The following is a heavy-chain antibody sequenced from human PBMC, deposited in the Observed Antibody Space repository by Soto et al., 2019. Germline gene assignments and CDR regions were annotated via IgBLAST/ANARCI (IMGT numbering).Heavy chain of an antibody. V-gene: IGHV4-31*03. Sequence: SETLSLTCSVSGGSIRSGGYYWSWIRQHPGKGLEWIGYIYYSGSTYYNPSLKSRVTISVDTSKNQFSLKLSSVTAADTAVYYCARGEGYCSSTSCLGMDVWGQGTTVTVSS. J-gene: IGHJ6*02. CDR2: IYYSGST. CDR3: ARGEGYCSSTSCLGMDV. CDR1: GGSIRSGGYY. D-gene: IGHD2-2*01.